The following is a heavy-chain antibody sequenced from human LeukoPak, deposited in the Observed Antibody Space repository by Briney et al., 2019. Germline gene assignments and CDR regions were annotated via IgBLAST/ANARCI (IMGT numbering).Heavy chain of an antibody. V-gene: IGHV3-7*04. J-gene: IGHJ4*02. CDR3: TRVGYIDEGIDY. Sequence: PGGSLRLPCAASGFTFSSYWMTWVRQAPGKGLEWVANIKQDGSKKSYVDSVKGRFTISRDNAKNSLYLQMNSLRAEDTAIYYCTRVGYIDEGIDYWGQGTLVTVSS. CDR2: IKQDGSKK. CDR1: GFTFSSYW. D-gene: IGHD5-24*01.